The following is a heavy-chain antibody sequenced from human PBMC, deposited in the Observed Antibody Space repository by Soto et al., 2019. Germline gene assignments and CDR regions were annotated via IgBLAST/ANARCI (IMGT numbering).Heavy chain of an antibody. D-gene: IGHD2-15*01. CDR3: ARHTPAISISDH. V-gene: IGHV4-39*01. CDR1: GGSISSSSYY. J-gene: IGHJ4*02. CDR2: IYYSGST. Sequence: PSETLSLTCTVSGGSISSSSYYWGWIRQPPGKGLEWIGSIYYSGSTYYNPSLKSRVTISVDTSKNQFSLKLSSVTAADTAVYYCARHTPAISISDHWGQGTLFTVS.